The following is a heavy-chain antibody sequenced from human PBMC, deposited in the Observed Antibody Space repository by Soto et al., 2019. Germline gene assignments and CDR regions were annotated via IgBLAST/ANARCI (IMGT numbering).Heavy chain of an antibody. CDR1: GDSVSSNSAA. CDR2: TYYRSKWYN. CDR3: ARDRTPYSGSHPEYFQH. V-gene: IGHV6-1*01. J-gene: IGHJ1*01. Sequence: SQTLSLTCDISGDSVSSNSAAWNWIKQSPSRGLEWLGRTYYRSKWYNDYAVSVKSRITINPDTSKNQFSLQLNSVTPEDTAVYYCARDRTPYSGSHPEYFQHWGQGTLVTVSS. D-gene: IGHD1-26*01.